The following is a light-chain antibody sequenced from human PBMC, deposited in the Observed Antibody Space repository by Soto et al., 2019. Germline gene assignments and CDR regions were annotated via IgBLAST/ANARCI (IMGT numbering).Light chain of an antibody. Sequence: EIVMTQSPATLSVSPGERATLSCRASQSVSGNLAWYQQKPGQAPRLLIYGASTRATGIPARFSGSGSGTEFTLTISRLQSEDFAVYYCQQYKNWPPVTFGQGTKVEIK. V-gene: IGKV3-15*01. J-gene: IGKJ1*01. CDR1: QSVSGN. CDR3: QQYKNWPPVT. CDR2: GAS.